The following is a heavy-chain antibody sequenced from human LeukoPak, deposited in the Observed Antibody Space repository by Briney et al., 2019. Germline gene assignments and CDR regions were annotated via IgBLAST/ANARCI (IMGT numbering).Heavy chain of an antibody. Sequence: GGSLRLSCAASGFIFRSSSMSWVRQAPGEGLEWVSSISTVGDITHYAESVQGRFTISRDNSRNTLYLQMSSLSVDDTAVYYCAKVKSSLKLVGAWGQGTLVTVSS. CDR3: AKVKSSLKLVGA. J-gene: IGHJ5*02. CDR1: GFIFRSSS. V-gene: IGHV3-23*01. CDR2: ISTVGDIT. D-gene: IGHD5/OR15-5a*01.